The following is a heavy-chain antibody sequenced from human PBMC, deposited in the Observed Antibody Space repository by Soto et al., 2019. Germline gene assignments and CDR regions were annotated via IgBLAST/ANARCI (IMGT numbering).Heavy chain of an antibody. V-gene: IGHV3-15*02. CDR3: TTFFDLY. Sequence: VQLVESGGTLVQPGGSLRLSCAASGFPFSSTWMNWVRQAPGKGLEWVGHIKSEIDGGTTDYAAAVKGRFTISRDDSKNTLYLQMNSLKTEDTAVYYCTTFFDLYWGQGTLVTVSS. D-gene: IGHD3-3*01. CDR2: IKSEIDGGTT. CDR1: GFPFSSTW. J-gene: IGHJ4*02.